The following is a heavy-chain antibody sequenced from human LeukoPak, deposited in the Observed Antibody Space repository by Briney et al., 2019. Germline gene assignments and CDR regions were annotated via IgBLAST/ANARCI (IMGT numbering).Heavy chain of an antibody. Sequence: PSETLSLTCTVSGGSNYWTWIRQAPGKGLEWIAYIHYSGSPHYNPSLRSRVTISIDTSKNQLSLKLNSVTAADTAVYYCARHSNWNGGVGWFDPWGQGTQVTVSS. J-gene: IGHJ5*02. CDR2: IHYSGSP. CDR1: GGSNY. CDR3: ARHSNWNGGVGWFDP. V-gene: IGHV4-59*08. D-gene: IGHD1-20*01.